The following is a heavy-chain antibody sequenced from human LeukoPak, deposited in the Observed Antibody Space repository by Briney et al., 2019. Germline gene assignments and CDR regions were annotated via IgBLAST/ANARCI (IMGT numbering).Heavy chain of an antibody. CDR2: IYTSGST. D-gene: IGHD6-13*01. V-gene: IGHV4-61*02. CDR3: ARVTGYVMEDYFDY. CDR1: GGSISSGSYF. Sequence: SETLSLTCSVSGGSISSGSYFWSWIRQPAGKGLEWIGRIYTSGSTKYNPSLKSRVTISVDTSKNQFSLRLSSVTAADTAVYYCARVTGYVMEDYFDYWGQGTLATVSS. J-gene: IGHJ4*02.